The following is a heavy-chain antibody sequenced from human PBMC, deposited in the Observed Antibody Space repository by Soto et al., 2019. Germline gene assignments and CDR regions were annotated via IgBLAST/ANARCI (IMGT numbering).Heavy chain of an antibody. CDR1: GYPVTAYY. D-gene: IGHD3-3*01. V-gene: IGHV1-2*02. Sequence: QLHLVQSGAVVKKPGASVTVSCSASGYPVTAYYMHWVRQAPGRGLEWMGGINPATGAAKYTQTFQGRVTMTRDTSTSTVFRDLGGLTSEDTAGFYCARGGGVGVAGSAAFDMWGQGTLVTVSS. CDR3: ARGGGVGVAGSAAFDM. CDR2: INPATGAA. J-gene: IGHJ3*02.